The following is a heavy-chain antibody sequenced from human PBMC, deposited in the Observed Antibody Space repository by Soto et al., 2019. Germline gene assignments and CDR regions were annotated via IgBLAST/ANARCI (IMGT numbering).Heavy chain of an antibody. Sequence: EVQLVESGGGLVKPGASLRLSCAASGFSFSNVWMSWVRQAPGKGLEWVGRIKSKTDGGTTDYAAPVKGRFTISRDDSKTTLYLQMNSLKTEDTAVYYCSFQESTTVTMFEYWGQGTLVTVSS. D-gene: IGHD4-17*01. J-gene: IGHJ4*02. CDR3: SFQESTTVTMFEY. V-gene: IGHV3-15*01. CDR1: GFSFSNVW. CDR2: IKSKTDGGTT.